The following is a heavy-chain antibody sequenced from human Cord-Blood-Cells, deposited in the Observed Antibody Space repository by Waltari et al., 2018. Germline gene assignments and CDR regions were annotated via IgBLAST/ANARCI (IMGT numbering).Heavy chain of an antibody. CDR1: GGSISSYY. Sequence: QVQLQESGPGLVTPSETLSLTCTVSGGSISSYYWSWIRQPPGKGLEWIGYIYYSGSTNYNPSLKSRVTISVDTSKNQFSLKLSSVTAADTAVYYCARAEPTAILDYWGQGTLVTVSS. J-gene: IGHJ4*02. CDR2: IYYSGST. D-gene: IGHD2-21*02. CDR3: ARAEPTAILDY. V-gene: IGHV4-59*01.